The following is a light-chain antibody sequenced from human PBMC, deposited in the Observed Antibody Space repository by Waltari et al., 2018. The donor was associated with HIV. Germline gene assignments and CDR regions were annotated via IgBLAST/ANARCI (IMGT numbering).Light chain of an antibody. CDR2: EVS. Sequence: QSALTQPPSASGSPGQSVPISCTGISSDAGDDNYVSWYQQSPGKAPTFISYEVSKRHSGVPDRFSGSKSGSTASLTVSGLQADDEADYYCSSYAGSSTWVFGGGTKQTVL. V-gene: IGLV2-8*01. CDR1: SSDAGDDNY. J-gene: IGLJ3*02. CDR3: SSYAGSSTWV.